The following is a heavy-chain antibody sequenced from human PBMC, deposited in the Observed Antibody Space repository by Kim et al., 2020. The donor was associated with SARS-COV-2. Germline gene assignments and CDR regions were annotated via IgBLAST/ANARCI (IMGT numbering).Heavy chain of an antibody. CDR1: GGTFSSYA. CDR2: IIPIFGTA. J-gene: IGHJ4*02. Sequence: SVKVSCKASGGTFSSYAISWVRQAPGQGLEWMGGIIPIFGTANYAQKFQGRVTITADESTSTAYMELSSLRSEDTAVYYCARDGEYQLPLDYWGQGTLVTVSS. CDR3: ARDGEYQLPLDY. D-gene: IGHD2-2*01. V-gene: IGHV1-69*13.